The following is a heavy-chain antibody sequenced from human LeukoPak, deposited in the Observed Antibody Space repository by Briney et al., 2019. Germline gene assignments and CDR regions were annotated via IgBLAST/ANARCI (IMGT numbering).Heavy chain of an antibody. D-gene: IGHD1-26*01. J-gene: IGHJ3*02. CDR3: ARNPYSGSPGGI. Sequence: PGGSLRLSCAASGFTFSSYGMHWVRQAPGKGLEWVAVIWYDGSNKYYADSVKGRFTTSRDNSKNTLYLQMNSLRAEDTAVYYCARNPYSGSPGGIWGQGTMVTVSS. CDR2: IWYDGSNK. V-gene: IGHV3-33*01. CDR1: GFTFSSYG.